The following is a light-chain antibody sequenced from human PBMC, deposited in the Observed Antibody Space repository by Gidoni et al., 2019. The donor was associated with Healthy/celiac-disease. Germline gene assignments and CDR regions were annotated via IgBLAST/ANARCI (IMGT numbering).Light chain of an antibody. CDR2: AAS. V-gene: IGKV1-39*01. CDR1: QSISSY. Sequence: GDSVTINCRARQSISSYLNWYQQKPGKAPQLLIYAASSLQSGVPSRFSGSGSGTAFTLTISSLQPHDFATYYCQQSYSTPYTFGQGTKLEIK. CDR3: QQSYSTPYT. J-gene: IGKJ2*01.